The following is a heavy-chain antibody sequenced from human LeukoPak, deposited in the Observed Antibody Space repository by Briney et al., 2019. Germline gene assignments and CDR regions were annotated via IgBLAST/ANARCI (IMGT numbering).Heavy chain of an antibody. CDR1: GFTVSSYD. J-gene: IGHJ4*02. Sequence: PGGSLRLSCAAAGFTVSSYDMNSVRQEAGEGLDWVSYISSSSSTIYYAESVKGRFTISRDNANNSLYLQMNSLRAEDTAVYYCVRDDYGYYGSGSCRHWGQGTLVTVSS. CDR3: VRDDYGYYGSGSCRH. D-gene: IGHD3-10*01. CDR2: ISSSSSTI. V-gene: IGHV3-48*01.